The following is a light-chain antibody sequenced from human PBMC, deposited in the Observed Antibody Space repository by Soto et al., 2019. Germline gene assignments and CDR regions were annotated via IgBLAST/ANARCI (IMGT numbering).Light chain of an antibody. CDR2: DAS. CDR3: QQRSSWPLT. Sequence: EIVLTQSPATLSLSPGERATLACRASQTVSSYLAWYQQKAGQAPRALIYDASNRAPGIPARFSGSGSGTDFTLTISSLEPEDFAVYYCQQRSSWPLTFGGGTKVDIK. J-gene: IGKJ4*01. CDR1: QTVSSY. V-gene: IGKV3-11*01.